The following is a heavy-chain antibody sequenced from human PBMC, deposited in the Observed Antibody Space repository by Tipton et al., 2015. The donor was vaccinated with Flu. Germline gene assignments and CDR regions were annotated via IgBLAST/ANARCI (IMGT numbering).Heavy chain of an antibody. CDR3: ARGAPEGYDSSDGGWWFDP. CDR2: VYYSGST. J-gene: IGHJ5*02. V-gene: IGHV4-39*07. D-gene: IGHD3-22*01. Sequence: TLSLTCTVSGGSISNSVYYWGWIRQPPGKGLEWIGSVYYSGSTYYNPSLKSRVTISVDTSKNQFSLKLSSVTAADTAVYYCARGAPEGYDSSDGGWWFDPWGQGTLVTVSS. CDR1: GGSISNSVYY.